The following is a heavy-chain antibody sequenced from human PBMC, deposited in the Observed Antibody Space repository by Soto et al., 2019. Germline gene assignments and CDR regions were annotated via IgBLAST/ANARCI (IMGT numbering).Heavy chain of an antibody. CDR3: Y. CDR2: IFSSGST. J-gene: IGHJ4*01. Sequence: SETLSLTFTVSGGSINTFYWSWVRQPAGKGLEWIVRIFSSGSTSFNPSLESRVAMSVDTSKNHFSLNLSSVTAAELATMIDYWAQGSLVTVSS. CDR1: GGSINTFY. D-gene: IGHD3-3*02. V-gene: IGHV4-4*07.